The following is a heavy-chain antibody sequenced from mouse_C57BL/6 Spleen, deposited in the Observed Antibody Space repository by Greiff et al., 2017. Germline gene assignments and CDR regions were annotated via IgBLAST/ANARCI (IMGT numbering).Heavy chain of an antibody. CDR3: TSSTMITTGFDY. CDR2: IDPEDGDT. Sequence: EVQLQQSGAELVRPGASVKLSCTASGFNIKDYYMHWVKQRPEQGLEWIGRIDPEDGDTEYAPKFQGKATMTADTSSNTAYLQLSSLTSEDTAVYYCTSSTMITTGFDYWGQGTTLTVSS. CDR1: GFNIKDYY. V-gene: IGHV14-1*01. J-gene: IGHJ2*01. D-gene: IGHD2-4*01.